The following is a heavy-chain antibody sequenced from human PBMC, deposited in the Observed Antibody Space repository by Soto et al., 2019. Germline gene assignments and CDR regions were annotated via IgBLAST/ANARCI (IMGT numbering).Heavy chain of an antibody. Sequence: ASVKVSCKASGYTFTSYYMHWVRQAPGQGLEWMGIINPSGGSTSYAQKFRGRVTMTRDTSTSTVYMELSSLRSEDTAVYYCAREGSIFGVVTHTGMDVWGQGTTVTVSS. CDR2: INPSGGST. D-gene: IGHD3-3*01. V-gene: IGHV1-46*01. CDR3: AREGSIFGVVTHTGMDV. CDR1: GYTFTSYY. J-gene: IGHJ6*02.